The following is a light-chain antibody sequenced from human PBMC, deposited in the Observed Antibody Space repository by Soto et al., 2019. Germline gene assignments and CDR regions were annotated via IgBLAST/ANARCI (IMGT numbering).Light chain of an antibody. Sequence: DLPITQSPSTLSASFGDRVTIPFLASQTISSWLAWYQQKPGKAPKLLIYKASTLKSGVPSRFSGSGSGTEFTLTISSLQPDDFATYYCQHYNSYSEAFGQGTKVDIK. V-gene: IGKV1-5*03. CDR3: QHYNSYSEA. CDR1: QTISSW. J-gene: IGKJ1*01. CDR2: KAS.